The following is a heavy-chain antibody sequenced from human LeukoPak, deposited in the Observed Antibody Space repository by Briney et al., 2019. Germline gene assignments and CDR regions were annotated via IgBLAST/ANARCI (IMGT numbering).Heavy chain of an antibody. V-gene: IGHV1-2*06. J-gene: IGHJ4*02. Sequence: GASVKVSCKASGYTFTGYYMHWVRQAPGQGLEWMGRINPNSGGTNYAQKFQGRVTMTRDTSISTAYMELSRLRSADTAVYYRVRDDVYDSSGYSLMYYFDYWGQGTLVTVSS. CDR2: INPNSGGT. CDR1: GYTFTGYY. CDR3: VRDDVYDSSGYSLMYYFDY. D-gene: IGHD3-22*01.